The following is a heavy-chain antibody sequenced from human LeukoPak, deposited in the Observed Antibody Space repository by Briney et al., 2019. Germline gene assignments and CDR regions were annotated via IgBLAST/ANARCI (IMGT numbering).Heavy chain of an antibody. J-gene: IGHJ4*02. V-gene: IGHV3-23*01. CDR3: AKDVGRFRPETFDY. CDR2: ISGSGGST. D-gene: IGHD3-10*01. Sequence: GGSLRLSCAASGFTFSSYAMSWVPQAPGKGLEWVSAISGSGGSTYYADSVKGRFTISSDNSKNTLYLQMNSLRAEDTAVYYCAKDVGRFRPETFDYWGQGTLVTVSS. CDR1: GFTFSSYA.